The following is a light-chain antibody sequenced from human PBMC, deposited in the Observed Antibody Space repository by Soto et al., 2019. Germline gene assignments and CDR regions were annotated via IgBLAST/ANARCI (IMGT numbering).Light chain of an antibody. CDR2: DVS. Sequence: QSVVTQPASVSASPGPSSTISCTGTSSGGGGYNYVSWHQQHPGKAPKLTIYDVSIRPSGVSNRFSASKSGNTASLTISGLQPEDEADYYSTSYTSSGTYIFATGTKVTVL. CDR3: TSYTSSGTYI. CDR1: SSGGGGYNY. J-gene: IGLJ1*01. V-gene: IGLV2-14*01.